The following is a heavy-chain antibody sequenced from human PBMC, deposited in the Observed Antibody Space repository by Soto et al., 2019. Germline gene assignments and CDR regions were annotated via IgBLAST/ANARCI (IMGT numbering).Heavy chain of an antibody. CDR2: MNPNSGNT. D-gene: IGHD6-19*01. V-gene: IGHV1-8*01. J-gene: IGHJ6*02. CDR1: GYTFTSYD. CDR3: ARGLWSEISSGWYKVYYYYGMDV. Sequence: QVQLVQSGAEVKKPGASVKVSCKASGYTFTSYDINWVRQATGQGLEWMGWMNPNSGNTGYAQKFQGRVTMTRNTSISTAYIELSSLRSKDTAVYYCARGLWSEISSGWYKVYYYYGMDVWGQGTTVTVSS.